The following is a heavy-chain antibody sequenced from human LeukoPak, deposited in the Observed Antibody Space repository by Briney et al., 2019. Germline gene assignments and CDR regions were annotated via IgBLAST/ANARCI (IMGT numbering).Heavy chain of an antibody. J-gene: IGHJ5*02. CDR1: GGSISTYY. CDR3: ARHPITPTWVVWFDP. V-gene: IGHV4-59*08. D-gene: IGHD1-14*01. Sequence: SETLSLTCTVSGGSISTYYWSWIRQPPGKGLEWIGYIYYSGSTNYNPSLKSRVTISVDTSKNQFSLKLSSVTAADTAVYYCARHPITPTWVVWFDPWGQGTLVTVSP. CDR2: IYYSGST.